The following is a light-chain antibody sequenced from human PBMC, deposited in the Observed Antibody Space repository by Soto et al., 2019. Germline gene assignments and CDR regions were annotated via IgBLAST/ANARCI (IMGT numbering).Light chain of an antibody. CDR3: QQSYMDPIT. V-gene: IGKV1-39*01. J-gene: IGKJ5*01. Sequence: DIQMTQSPSSLYASVGNRVTITCRASQNISTYLNWYQKKPGKAPNLLIYDASRLQSGVPSRFSGSGGGTDFTLSISSVQPEDFATYFCQQSYMDPITFGQGTQLEI. CDR1: QNISTY. CDR2: DAS.